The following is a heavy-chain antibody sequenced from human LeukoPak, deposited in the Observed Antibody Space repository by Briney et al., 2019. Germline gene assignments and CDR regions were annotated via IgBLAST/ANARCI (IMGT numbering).Heavy chain of an antibody. CDR3: AKGPYTAMDHFDY. J-gene: IGHJ4*02. CDR1: GFTFSSYG. Sequence: GGSLRLSCAASGFTFSSYGMHWVRQAPGKGLEWVAVISYDGSNKYYADSVKGRFTISRDNSKNTLYLQMNSLRTEDTAVYYCAKGPYTAMDHFDYWGQGTLVTASS. V-gene: IGHV3-30*18. CDR2: ISYDGSNK. D-gene: IGHD5-18*01.